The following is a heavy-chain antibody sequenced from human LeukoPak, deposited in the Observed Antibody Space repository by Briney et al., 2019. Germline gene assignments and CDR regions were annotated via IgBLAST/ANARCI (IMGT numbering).Heavy chain of an antibody. CDR1: GYIFPSYG. Sequence: ASVKVSCKGSGYIFPSYGLAWVGQAPGQGVEWMGWTSPYNGETKYAQNFQYRLTLTTDTSTSTAYMELRSLRSDDTAVYYCVRDNLPVGSPENYFDSWGQGTLVTVSS. V-gene: IGHV1-18*01. CDR2: TSPYNGET. CDR3: VRDNLPVGSPENYFDS. D-gene: IGHD1-26*01. J-gene: IGHJ4*02.